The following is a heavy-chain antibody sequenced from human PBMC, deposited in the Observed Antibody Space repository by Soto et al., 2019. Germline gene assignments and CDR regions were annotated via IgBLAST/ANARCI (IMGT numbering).Heavy chain of an antibody. CDR2: MKEDGSEK. D-gene: IGHD5-18*01. V-gene: IGHV3-7*01. J-gene: IGHJ4*02. CDR1: GFTFSSSW. CDR3: ARDRGYSSYDY. Sequence: GGSLRLSCAASGFTFSSSWMNWVRQAPGKGLEWVAGMKEDGSEKYYVDIVKGRFTISRDNVENSLYLQMNSLRGEDSAVYFCARDRGYSSYDYWGLGTLVTVSS.